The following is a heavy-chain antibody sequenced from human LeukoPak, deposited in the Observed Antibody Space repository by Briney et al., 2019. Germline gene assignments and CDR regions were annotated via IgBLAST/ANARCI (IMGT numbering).Heavy chain of an antibody. CDR1: GFTFSSYW. CDR2: IKQDGSEE. J-gene: IGHJ6*03. CDR3: ARDSGYDFHYYYYYMDV. D-gene: IGHD5-12*01. Sequence: GGSLRLSCAASGFTFSSYWMSWVRQAPGKGLEGVANIKQDGSEEYYVDSVKGRFTISRDNAKNSLYLQMNSLRAEDTAVYYCARDSGYDFHYYYYYMDVWGKGTTVTVSS. V-gene: IGHV3-7*01.